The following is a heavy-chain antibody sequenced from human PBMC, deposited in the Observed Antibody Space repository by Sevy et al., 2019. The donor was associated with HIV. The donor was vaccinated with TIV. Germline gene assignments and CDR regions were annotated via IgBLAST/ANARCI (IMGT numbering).Heavy chain of an antibody. CDR3: ARDSFHYYDSSGYYLSYYYYYMDV. V-gene: IGHV3-7*03. D-gene: IGHD3-22*01. CDR2: IKQDGSEK. Sequence: GGSLRLSCAASGFTFSSYWMSWVRQAPGKGLEWVANIKQDGSEKYYVDSVKGRLTISRDNAKNSLYLQMNSLRAEDTAVYYCARDSFHYYDSSGYYLSYYYYYMDVWGKGTTVTVSS. CDR1: GFTFSSYW. J-gene: IGHJ6*03.